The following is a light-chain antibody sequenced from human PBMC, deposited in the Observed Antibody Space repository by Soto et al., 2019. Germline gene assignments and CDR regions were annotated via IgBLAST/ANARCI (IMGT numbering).Light chain of an antibody. V-gene: IGKV3-20*01. CDR1: QSVSNNY. J-gene: IGKJ1*01. CDR3: QHYGSSGT. Sequence: EIVLTQSPGTLSLSPGDRATISCRASQSVSNNYLAWYQQKPGQAPRLLICGAYNQATGLPNRFSGSGSGTDFPLTSSRLEPEDVAVYYCQHYGSSGTFGQGTKVEIK. CDR2: GAY.